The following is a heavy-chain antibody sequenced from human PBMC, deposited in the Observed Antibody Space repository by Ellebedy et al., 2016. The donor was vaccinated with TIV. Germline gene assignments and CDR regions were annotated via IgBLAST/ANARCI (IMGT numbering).Heavy chain of an antibody. J-gene: IGHJ6*02. D-gene: IGHD3-9*01. V-gene: IGHV3-7*03. CDR2: IKQGGSEK. Sequence: GGSLRLSCAASGFTFTNYWMSWVRQAPGKGLEWVATIKQGGSEKYYVDSVKGRLTIFRDNSMDTLYLQMNSLGVGDTAVYYCAKLGFDILTGSGGMDVWGQGTTVTVSS. CDR1: GFTFTNYW. CDR3: AKLGFDILTGSGGMDV.